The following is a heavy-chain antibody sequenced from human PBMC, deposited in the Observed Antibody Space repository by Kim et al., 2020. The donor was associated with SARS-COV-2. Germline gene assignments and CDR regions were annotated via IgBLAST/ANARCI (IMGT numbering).Heavy chain of an antibody. D-gene: IGHD6-13*01. CDR3: ARDRGSSSWSYYYYYGMDV. J-gene: IGHJ6*02. V-gene: IGHV1-2*02. CDR1: GYTFTGYY. CDR2: INPNSGGT. Sequence: ASVKVSCKASGYTFTGYYMHWVRQAPGQGLEWMGWINPNSGGTNYAQKFQGRVTKTRDTSISTAYMELSRLRSDDTAVYYCARDRGSSSWSYYYYYGMDVWGQGTTVTVSS.